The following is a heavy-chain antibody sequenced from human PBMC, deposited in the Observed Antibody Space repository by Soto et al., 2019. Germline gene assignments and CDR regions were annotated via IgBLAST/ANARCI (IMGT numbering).Heavy chain of an antibody. J-gene: IGHJ4*02. CDR1: GFTFSSYA. V-gene: IGHV3-23*01. CDR2: ISGSGGST. Sequence: EVQLLESGGGLVQPGGSLRLSCAASGFTFSSYAMSWVRQAPGNGLEWVSAISGSGGSTYYADSVKGRFTISRDNSKNTLYLQMNSLRAEDTAVYYCAKDRRLRFLEWLLRNYYFDYWGQGTLVTVSS. CDR3: AKDRRLRFLEWLLRNYYFDY. D-gene: IGHD3-3*01.